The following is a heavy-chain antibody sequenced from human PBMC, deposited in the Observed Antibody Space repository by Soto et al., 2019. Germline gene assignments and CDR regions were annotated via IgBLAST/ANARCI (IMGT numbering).Heavy chain of an antibody. Sequence: QVQLVQSGAEVKKPGSSVKVSCKASGGTFSSYAISWVRQAPGQGLEWMGGIIPIFGTANYAQKFQGRVTITADESTSTAYMELSSLRSEDTAXXXXARGTDYYYYGMDVWGQGTTVTVSS. J-gene: IGHJ6*02. CDR3: ARGTDYYYYGMDV. CDR1: GGTFSSYA. D-gene: IGHD1-1*01. CDR2: IIPIFGTA. V-gene: IGHV1-69*01.